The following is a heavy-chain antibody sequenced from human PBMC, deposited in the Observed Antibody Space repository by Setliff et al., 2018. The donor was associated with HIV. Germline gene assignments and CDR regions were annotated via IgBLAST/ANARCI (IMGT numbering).Heavy chain of an antibody. Sequence: SETLSLTCTVSGGSISSYYWSWIRQPPGRGLQWIGEIYHSGATTYNPSLKSRATISVDRSKNQFSLKLTSLTTSDVGLYYCARARALNASNWNPFDYWGQGTLVTVSS. J-gene: IGHJ4*02. V-gene: IGHV4-59*01. D-gene: IGHD1-20*01. CDR3: ARARALNASNWNPFDY. CDR1: GGSISSYY. CDR2: IYHSGAT.